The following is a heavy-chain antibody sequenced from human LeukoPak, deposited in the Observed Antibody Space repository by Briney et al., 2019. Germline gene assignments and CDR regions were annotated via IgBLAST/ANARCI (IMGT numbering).Heavy chain of an antibody. J-gene: IGHJ5*02. Sequence: ASVKVSCKASGYTFTSYGISWVRQAPGQGLEWMGWISAYNGNTNYAQKLQGRVTMTTDTSTSTAYMGLRSLRSDDTAVYYCARDSDIVVVPAPGPWGQGTLVTVSS. V-gene: IGHV1-18*01. D-gene: IGHD2-2*01. CDR3: ARDSDIVVVPAPGP. CDR2: ISAYNGNT. CDR1: GYTFTSYG.